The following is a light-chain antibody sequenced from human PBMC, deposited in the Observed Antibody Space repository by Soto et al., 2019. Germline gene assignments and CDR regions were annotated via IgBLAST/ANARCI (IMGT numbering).Light chain of an antibody. V-gene: IGLV2-23*03. J-gene: IGLJ1*01. CDR2: EGS. Sequence: SALTQPGSVSGSPGQSITISCTGTSSDVGSYKFVSWYQQYPGKAPKLMIYEGSKRPSGVSDRFSGSKSGNTASLTISGLQAEDEADYFCCSYAGGSNVFGAGTKVTVL. CDR1: SSDVGSYKF. CDR3: CSYAGGSNV.